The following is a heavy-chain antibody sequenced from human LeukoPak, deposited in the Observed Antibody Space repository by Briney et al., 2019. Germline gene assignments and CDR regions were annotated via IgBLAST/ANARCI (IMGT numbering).Heavy chain of an antibody. V-gene: IGHV7-4-1*02. CDR1: GYTFTSYA. Sequence: ASVKVSCKASGYTFTSYAINWVRQAPGQGLEWMGWINTNTGNPTYAQGFTGRFVFSLDTSVSTAYLQISSLRSEDTAVYYCARGDWAPEYWGQGTLVTVSS. D-gene: IGHD3-9*01. J-gene: IGHJ4*02. CDR3: ARGDWAPEY. CDR2: INTNTGNP.